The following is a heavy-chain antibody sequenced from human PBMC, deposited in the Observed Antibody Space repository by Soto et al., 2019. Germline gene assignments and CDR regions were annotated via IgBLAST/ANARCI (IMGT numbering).Heavy chain of an antibody. CDR1: GFAYSSYG. CDR3: ASSIN. J-gene: IGHJ4*02. Sequence: PVGSLRHYCAASGFAYSSYGMHWVRQAPGKGLDWVDVIWYDGSNKDYADSVKGRFTISRDNSKNTLYLQMNNLRADDTAVYYCASSINWGQGTLVTVSS. CDR2: IWYDGSNK. V-gene: IGHV3-33*01.